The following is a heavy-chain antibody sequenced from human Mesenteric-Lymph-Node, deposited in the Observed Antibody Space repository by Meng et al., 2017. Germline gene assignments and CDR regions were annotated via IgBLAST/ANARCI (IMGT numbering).Heavy chain of an antibody. CDR2: IYYSGST. J-gene: IGHJ5*02. CDR3: ARDCEMTVVRGVIITELGFDP. Sequence: QVQLQESGPGLVKPSPTLSLTCTVPGGSISRRGYYWSWIRQHPGKGLEWIGYIYYSGSTYYNPSLKSRVTISVDTSKNQFSLKLSSVTAADTAVYYCARDCEMTVVRGVIITELGFDPWGQGTLVTVSS. V-gene: IGHV4-31*03. D-gene: IGHD3-10*01. CDR1: GGSISRRGYY.